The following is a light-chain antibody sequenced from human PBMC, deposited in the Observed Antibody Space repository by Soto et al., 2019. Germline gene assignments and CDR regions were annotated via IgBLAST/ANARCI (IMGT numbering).Light chain of an antibody. V-gene: IGKV1-5*03. CDR2: KAS. Sequence: DIQMTQSPSTLSGSVGDRVTITCRASQTISSWLAWYQQKPGKAPKLLIYKASTLKSGVPSRFSGSGSGTEFLLTISSLQPDDFASYYWQHCKSYSEAFGQWTKVELK. CDR3: QHCKSYSEA. J-gene: IGKJ1*01. CDR1: QTISSW.